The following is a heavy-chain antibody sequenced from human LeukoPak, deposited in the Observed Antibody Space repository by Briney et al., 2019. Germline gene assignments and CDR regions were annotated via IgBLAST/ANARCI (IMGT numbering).Heavy chain of an antibody. D-gene: IGHD7-27*01. J-gene: IGHJ4*02. CDR1: GFRFSNYW. CDR2: IKQDGSDK. V-gene: IGHV3-7*01. Sequence: GGSLRLSCAASGFRFSNYWMAWARQAPGKGLEWVATIKQDGSDKYYVDSVKGRFTISRDNAKNSLSLQMHSLRAEDTAVYYCARDPNWGSGYWGQGTLVTVSS. CDR3: ARDPNWGSGY.